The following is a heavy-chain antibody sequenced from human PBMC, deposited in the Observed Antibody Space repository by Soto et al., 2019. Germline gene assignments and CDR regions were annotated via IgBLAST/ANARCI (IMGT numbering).Heavy chain of an antibody. CDR2: ISENGDRQ. D-gene: IGHD1-26*01. Sequence: QEQLVQSGGGVVQAGNSLRLSCTASGLTFTASTFHWVRQAPGKGLQWVAVISENGDRQYSTESVRGRFVISRDSSKNTLYLQMTRLRPEDTGVYFCARRLAPTISALGYWGQGALVTVSS. CDR1: GLTFTAST. V-gene: IGHV3-30*09. J-gene: IGHJ4*02. CDR3: ARRLAPTISALGY.